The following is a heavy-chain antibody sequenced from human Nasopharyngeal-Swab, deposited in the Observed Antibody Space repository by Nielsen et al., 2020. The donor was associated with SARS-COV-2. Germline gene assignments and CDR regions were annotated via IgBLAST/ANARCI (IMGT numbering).Heavy chain of an antibody. CDR2: INHSGST. D-gene: IGHD6-13*01. J-gene: IGHJ5*02. CDR3: ARGYSSSWKSANWFDP. CDR1: GGSMTSYY. V-gene: IGHV4-34*01. Sequence: SETLSLTCTVSGGSMTSYYWSWIRQPPGKGLEWIGEINHSGSTNYKPSLKSRVTISVDTSKNQFSLKLSSVTAADTAVYYCARGYSSSWKSANWFDPWGQGTLVTVSS.